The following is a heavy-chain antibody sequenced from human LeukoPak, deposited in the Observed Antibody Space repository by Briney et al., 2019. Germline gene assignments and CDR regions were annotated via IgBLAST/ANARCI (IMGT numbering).Heavy chain of an antibody. CDR3: AKIRDGYNDAYDL. CDR1: GYTFTNSY. CDR2: INPDGGNT. D-gene: IGHD5-24*01. V-gene: IGHV1-46*01. J-gene: IGHJ3*01. Sequence: ASVKVSCKASGYTFTNSYIHWVRQAPGQVLEWMGLINPDGGNTNYAQNFQGRVTLTRDTSTSTVYMELSSLRSEDTAIYYCAKIRDGYNDAYDLWGQGTVVTVPS.